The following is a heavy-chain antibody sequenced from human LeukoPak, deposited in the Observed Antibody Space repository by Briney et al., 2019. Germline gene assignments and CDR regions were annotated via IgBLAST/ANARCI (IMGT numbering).Heavy chain of an antibody. J-gene: IGHJ4*02. D-gene: IGHD5-18*01. CDR3: AIGGRGYSYGYPGY. V-gene: IGHV4-59*12. CDR2: INYSGST. CDR1: GGSISSYY. Sequence: SETLSLTCTVFGGSISSYYWTWIRQPPGKGLEWIGYINYSGSTNYNPSLKSRVTISVDTSKNQFSLKLSSVTAADTAVYYCAIGGRGYSYGYPGYWGQGTLVTVSS.